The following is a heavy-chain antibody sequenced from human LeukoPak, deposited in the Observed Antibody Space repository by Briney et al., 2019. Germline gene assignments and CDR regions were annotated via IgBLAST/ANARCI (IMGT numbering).Heavy chain of an antibody. Sequence: GASVKVSCKASGYTFTGYYTHWVRQAPGQGLEWMGWINPNSGGTNYAQKFQGRVTMTRDTSISTAYMELSRLRSDDTAVYYCARAPGSYYDSSGYYSYYYYYGMDVWGQGTTVTVSS. CDR3: ARAPGSYYDSSGYYSYYYYYGMDV. J-gene: IGHJ6*02. CDR2: INPNSGGT. V-gene: IGHV1-2*02. CDR1: GYTFTGYY. D-gene: IGHD3-22*01.